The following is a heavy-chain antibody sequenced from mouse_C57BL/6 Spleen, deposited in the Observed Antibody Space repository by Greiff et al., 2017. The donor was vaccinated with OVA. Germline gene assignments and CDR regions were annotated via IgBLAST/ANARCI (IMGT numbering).Heavy chain of an antibody. J-gene: IGHJ2*01. CDR2: INPSTGGT. CDR1: GYSFTGYY. V-gene: IGHV1-42*01. Sequence: EVKLQQSGPELVKPGASVKISCKASGYSFTGYYMNWVKQSPEKSLEWIGEINPSTGGTTYNQKFKAKATLTVDKSSSTAYMQLKSLTSEDSAVYYCARAGVVASDYWGQGTTLTVSS. D-gene: IGHD1-1*01. CDR3: ARAGVVASDY.